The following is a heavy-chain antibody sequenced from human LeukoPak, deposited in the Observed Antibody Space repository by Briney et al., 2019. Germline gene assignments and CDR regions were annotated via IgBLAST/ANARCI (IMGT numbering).Heavy chain of an antibody. J-gene: IGHJ4*02. CDR2: IYHSGST. D-gene: IGHD5-24*01. V-gene: IGHV4-38-2*02. CDR1: GYSISSGYY. CDR3: ARGRDGELDD. Sequence: SETLSLTCTVSGYSISSGYYWGWTRQPPGKGLEWIGSIYHSGSTYYNPSLKSRVTISVDTSKNQFSLKLSSVTAADTAVYYCARGRDGELDDWGQGTLVTVSS.